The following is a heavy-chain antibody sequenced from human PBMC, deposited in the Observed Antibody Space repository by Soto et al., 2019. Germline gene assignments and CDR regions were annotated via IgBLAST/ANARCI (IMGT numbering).Heavy chain of an antibody. CDR1: GFSFSSYG. D-gene: IGHD6-6*01. Sequence: GGSLRLSCAASGFSFSSYGMHWVRQTPGKGLEWVAGISYDGTKKYYPDSMEGRLTISRDNSMNTLYVQMNSLRPEDTAVYYCAKDSRTYSSSSWLGSWGQGTLVTVSS. CDR3: AKDSRTYSSSSWLGS. J-gene: IGHJ5*01. V-gene: IGHV3-30*18. CDR2: ISYDGTKK.